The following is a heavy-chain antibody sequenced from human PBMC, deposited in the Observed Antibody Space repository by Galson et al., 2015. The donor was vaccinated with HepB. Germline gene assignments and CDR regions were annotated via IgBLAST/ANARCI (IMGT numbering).Heavy chain of an antibody. V-gene: IGHV3-64*04. D-gene: IGHD6-19*01. CDR2: ISSNGGST. CDR1: GFTFSSYA. CDR3: ARSSGYALDI. Sequence: SLRLSCAASGFTFSSYAMHWVRQAPGKGLEYVSAISSNGGSTYYADSVKGRFTISRDNSKNTLYLQMNSLRAEDTAVYYCARSSGYALDIWGQGTMVTVSS. J-gene: IGHJ3*02.